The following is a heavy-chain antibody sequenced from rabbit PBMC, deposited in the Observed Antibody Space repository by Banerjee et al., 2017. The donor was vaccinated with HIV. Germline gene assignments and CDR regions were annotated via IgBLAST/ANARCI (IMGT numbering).Heavy chain of an antibody. J-gene: IGHJ4*01. CDR3: ASSYAGSSWDLYYFNL. D-gene: IGHD4-2*01. CDR2: IYAGSSGST. Sequence: QSLEESGGDLVKPGASLTLTCTASGFSFSSTYYMCWVRQAPGKGLEWIACIYAGSSGSTNYASWAKGRFTISKTSSTTVTLQMTSLTAADTATYFCASSYAGSSWDLYYFNLWGPGTLVTVS. CDR1: GFSFSSTYY. V-gene: IGHV1S40*01.